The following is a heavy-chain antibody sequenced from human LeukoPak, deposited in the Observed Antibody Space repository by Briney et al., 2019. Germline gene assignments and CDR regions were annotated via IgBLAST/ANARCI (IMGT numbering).Heavy chain of an antibody. CDR3: AKKAQYNGNYPLDY. D-gene: IGHD1-26*01. V-gene: IGHV3-23*01. Sequence: PGGSLRLSCAASEFTFSNYVMNWVRQAPGKGLEWVSSIRQSGDITYYADSVKGRFTISRDNSKNTLYLQMNSLRAEDTALYFCAKKAQYNGNYPLDYWGQGTLVTVSS. J-gene: IGHJ4*02. CDR1: EFTFSNYV. CDR2: IRQSGDIT.